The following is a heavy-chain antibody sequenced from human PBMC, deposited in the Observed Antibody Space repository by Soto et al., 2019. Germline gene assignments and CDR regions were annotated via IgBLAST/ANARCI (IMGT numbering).Heavy chain of an antibody. J-gene: IGHJ6*02. CDR2: INPNSGGT. V-gene: IGHV1-2*02. CDR3: AVAYYYYYGMDV. Sequence: ASVKVSCKASGYTFTGYYMHWLRQAPGQGLEWMGWINPNSGGTNYAQKFQGRVAMTRDTSISTAYMELSRLRSDDTAVYYCAVAYYYYYGMDVWGQGTTVTVS. CDR1: GYTFTGYY.